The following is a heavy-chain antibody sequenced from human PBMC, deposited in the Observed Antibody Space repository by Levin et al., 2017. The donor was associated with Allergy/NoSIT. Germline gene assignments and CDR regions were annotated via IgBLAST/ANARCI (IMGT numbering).Heavy chain of an antibody. CDR1: GFSLSTSGMR. V-gene: IGHV2-70*04. D-gene: IGHD6-13*01. J-gene: IGHJ3*02. CDR2: IDWDDDK. CDR3: ALAKRTSSPSASGYSNTVSDAFDI. Sequence: SGPTLVKPTQTLTLTCTFSGFSLSTSGMRVSWIRQPPGKALEWLARIDWDDDKFYSTSLKTRLTISKDTSKNQVVLTMTNMDPVDTATYYCALAKRTSSPSASGYSNTVSDAFDIWGQGTMVTVSS.